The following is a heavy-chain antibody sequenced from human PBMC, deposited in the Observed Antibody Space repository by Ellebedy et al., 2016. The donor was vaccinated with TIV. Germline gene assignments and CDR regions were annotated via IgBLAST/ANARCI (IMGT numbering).Heavy chain of an antibody. J-gene: IGHJ3*02. D-gene: IGHD3-10*01. Sequence: PGGSLRLSCVASGFTFSRSGMHWVRQAPGKGLEWVALISYDGSHEYYADSVKGRFTISRANSRNTLYVQMNSLRVEDTAVYYCAKGDVDLPITDAFDIWGQGTMVTVSS. CDR1: GFTFSRSG. CDR2: ISYDGSHE. V-gene: IGHV3-30*18. CDR3: AKGDVDLPITDAFDI.